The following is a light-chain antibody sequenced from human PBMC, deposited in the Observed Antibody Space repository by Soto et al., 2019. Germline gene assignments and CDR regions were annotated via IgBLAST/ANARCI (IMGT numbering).Light chain of an antibody. V-gene: IGKV4-1*01. CDR3: QQYESTPPT. J-gene: IGKJ2*01. CDR2: WAS. Sequence: DIVMTQSPDSLAVSLGERATINCKSSQSVLYSSNNKNYLAWYQQRPGQPPKLLIYWASTRESGVPDRFSGSGSGTDFILTITSLQAEDVAVYYRQQYESTPPTFGQGTKLEIK. CDR1: QSVLYSSNNKNY.